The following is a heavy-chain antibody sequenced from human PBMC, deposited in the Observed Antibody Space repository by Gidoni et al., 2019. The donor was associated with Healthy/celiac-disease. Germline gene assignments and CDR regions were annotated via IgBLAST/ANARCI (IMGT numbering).Heavy chain of an antibody. CDR3: ARAGVKITMVRGVIINVCGAFDI. V-gene: IGHV4-30-4*01. J-gene: IGHJ3*02. D-gene: IGHD3-10*01. CDR2: IYYSGST. Sequence: QVQLQESGQVLVKPSQTLSLNCTVSCGSISRGSYYWVWIRQPPGKGLAWIGYIYYSGSTYYNPSCKSRCTISVYTSKIQFSLKLSSVTAADTAVYYCARAGVKITMVRGVIINVCGAFDIGGQGTMVTVSS. CDR1: CGSISRGSYY.